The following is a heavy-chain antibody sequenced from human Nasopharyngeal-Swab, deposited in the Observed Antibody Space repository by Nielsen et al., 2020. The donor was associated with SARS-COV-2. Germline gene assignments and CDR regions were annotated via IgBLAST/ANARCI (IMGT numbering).Heavy chain of an antibody. D-gene: IGHD2-15*01. CDR1: GFTFSSYW. Sequence: GESLKISCAASGFTFSSYWMHWVRQVPGKGLVWVSGIKGDETKTNYADSVKGRFTISRDNAKNTLYLQMNSLRVEDTAVYYCIKEAGSDWGQGTLVTVSS. CDR2: IKGDETKT. CDR3: IKEAGSD. V-gene: IGHV3-74*01. J-gene: IGHJ4*02.